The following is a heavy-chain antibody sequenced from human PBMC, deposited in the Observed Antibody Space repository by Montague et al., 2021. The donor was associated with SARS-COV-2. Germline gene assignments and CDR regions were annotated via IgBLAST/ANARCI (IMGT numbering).Heavy chain of an antibody. CDR2: GYYSGST. V-gene: IGHV4-39*01. Sequence: SETLSLTCTVSGGSIITSNYYWGWLCQPPGKGLEWIGSGYYSGSTSYNPSLTSRVTISVDTSKNQFSLKLTSVTAADTAVYYCARHVGRGPCAMDWFDPWGQGTLVTVSS. CDR1: GGSIITSNYY. J-gene: IGHJ5*01. CDR3: ARHVGRGPCAMDWFDP. D-gene: IGHD2-2*01.